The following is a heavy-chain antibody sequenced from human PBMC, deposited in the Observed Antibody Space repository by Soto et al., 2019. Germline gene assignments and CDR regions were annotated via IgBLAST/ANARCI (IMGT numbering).Heavy chain of an antibody. Sequence: SETLSLTCTVSGGSISSGGYYWSWIRQPPGKGLEWIGYIYYSGSTYYKPSLKSRVTISVETSKNQFSLKLSYVTAADTSVYYFASLYGSGSYYNVYWFDPWGQGTLVTVSS. CDR3: ASLYGSGSYYNVYWFDP. CDR1: GGSISSGGYY. V-gene: IGHV4-30-4*08. J-gene: IGHJ5*02. CDR2: IYYSGST. D-gene: IGHD3-10*01.